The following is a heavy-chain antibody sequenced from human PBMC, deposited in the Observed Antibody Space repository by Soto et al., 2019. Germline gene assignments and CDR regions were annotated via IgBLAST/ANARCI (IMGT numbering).Heavy chain of an antibody. Sequence: QVEMEESGPGLLKPSETLSLTCTVSGGSVSSQYWSWIRQPAGKGLEWIGRIYNGGIPLIHPSIDSRVALSLDTSKNQFSLTLSSVTAADTATYYCASQDYDKSVYYFDYWGRGTLVTVSS. V-gene: IGHV4-4*07. CDR3: ASQDYDKSVYYFDY. CDR1: GGSVSSQY. J-gene: IGHJ4*02. CDR2: IYNGGIP. D-gene: IGHD3-22*01.